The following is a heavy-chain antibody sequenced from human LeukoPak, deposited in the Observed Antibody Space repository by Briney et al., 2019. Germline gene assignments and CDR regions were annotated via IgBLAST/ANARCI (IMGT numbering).Heavy chain of an antibody. D-gene: IGHD4-17*01. Sequence: PSETLSLTCAVYGGSFSGYYWSWIRQPPGKGLEWIGEINHSGSTNYNPSLKSRVTISVDTSKNQFSLKLSSVTAADTALYYCARTLRSTPVYFDYWGQGTLVTVSS. J-gene: IGHJ4*02. CDR2: INHSGST. CDR1: GGSFSGYY. CDR3: ARTLRSTPVYFDY. V-gene: IGHV4-34*01.